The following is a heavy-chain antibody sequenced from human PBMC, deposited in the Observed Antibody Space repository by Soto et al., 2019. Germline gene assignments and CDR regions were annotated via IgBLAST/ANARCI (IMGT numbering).Heavy chain of an antibody. CDR3: AKAGPYYYDSSGSENPLPEYFQH. V-gene: IGHV3-23*01. Sequence: GGSLRLSCAASGFTFSSYAMSWVRQAPGKGLEWVSAISGSGGSTYYADSVKGRFTISRDNSKNTLYLQMNSLRADDTAVYYCAKAGPYYYDSSGSENPLPEYFQHWGQGTRVTVSS. D-gene: IGHD3-22*01. CDR2: ISGSGGST. CDR1: GFTFSSYA. J-gene: IGHJ1*01.